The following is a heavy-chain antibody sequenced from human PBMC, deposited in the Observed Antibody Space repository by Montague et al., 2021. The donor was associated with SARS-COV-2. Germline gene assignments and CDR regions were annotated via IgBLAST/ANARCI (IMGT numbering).Heavy chain of an antibody. Sequence: SETLSLTCAVSGGSISTSHWWSWVRQPPGKGLEWIGGIDERGSTNYSPSLKSRVTMSIDKSANQFSLKLASLTAADTAIYFCARDVRTGTWSIRGYGGNYYFDSWGQGTLVAVSS. CDR2: IDERGST. V-gene: IGHV4-4*02. D-gene: IGHD4-23*01. J-gene: IGHJ4*02. CDR3: ARDVRTGTWSIRGYGGNYYFDS. CDR1: GGSISTSHW.